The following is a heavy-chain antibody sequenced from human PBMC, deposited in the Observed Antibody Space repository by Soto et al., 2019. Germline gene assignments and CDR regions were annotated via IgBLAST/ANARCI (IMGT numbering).Heavy chain of an antibody. Sequence: PGWSLRLSCAASVFTFSSYAMSWVRQAPGKGLEWVSTISGSGGSTYYADSVKGRFTISRDNSKNTLYLQMNSLRAEDTAVYYCAKDSYSGGYPDYWGQGTLVTVSS. CDR3: AKDSYSGGYPDY. J-gene: IGHJ4*02. CDR1: VFTFSSYA. V-gene: IGHV3-23*01. CDR2: ISGSGGST. D-gene: IGHD1-26*01.